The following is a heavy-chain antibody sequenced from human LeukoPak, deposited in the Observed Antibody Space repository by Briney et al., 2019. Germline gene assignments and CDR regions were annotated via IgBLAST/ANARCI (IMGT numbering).Heavy chain of an antibody. CDR3: ARDSRVRGVHHYYYYGMDV. D-gene: IGHD3-10*01. CDR1: GFTASSNY. J-gene: IGHJ6*02. CDR2: LYSAGNT. Sequence: PGGSLRLSCVVSGFTASSNYLNWVRQAPGKGLEWVSLLYSAGNTFYADSVKGRLTISRDNSKNTFFLQMNSLRAEDTAVYYCARDSRVRGVHHYYYYGMDVWGQGTTVTVSS. V-gene: IGHV3-66*01.